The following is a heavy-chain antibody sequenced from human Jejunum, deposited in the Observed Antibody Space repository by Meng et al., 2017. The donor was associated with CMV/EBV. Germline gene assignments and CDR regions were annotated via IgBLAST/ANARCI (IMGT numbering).Heavy chain of an antibody. V-gene: IGHV4-59*01. CDR2: VFHTGIT. CDR1: GGYMINYY. Sequence: VSGGYMINYYCSCIRQSPGKELEWLGHVFHTGITNSHPSLESRLTLSVDTSKNQASLNLTSVTAADTAVYFCARGRYCINGVCFDHWGQGARVTVSS. CDR3: ARGRYCINGVCFDH. J-gene: IGHJ4*02. D-gene: IGHD2-8*01.